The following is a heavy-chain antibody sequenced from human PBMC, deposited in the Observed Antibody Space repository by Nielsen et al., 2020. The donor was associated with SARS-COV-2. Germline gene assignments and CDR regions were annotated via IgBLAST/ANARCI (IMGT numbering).Heavy chain of an antibody. CDR2: INAGNGDT. CDR1: GYTFTSYT. CDR3: ARGSGSYLVADH. Sequence: ASVKVSCKASGYTFTSYTMHWVRQAPGQRLEWMGWINAGNGDTKYSQMFQGRVTITRDTSASTAYMELSSLRSEDTAVYYCARGSGSYLVADHWGQGTLVTVSS. D-gene: IGHD1-26*01. V-gene: IGHV1-3*01. J-gene: IGHJ4*02.